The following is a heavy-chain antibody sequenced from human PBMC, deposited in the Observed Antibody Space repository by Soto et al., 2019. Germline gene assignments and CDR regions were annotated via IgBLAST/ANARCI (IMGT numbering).Heavy chain of an antibody. CDR2: INHSGST. CDR3: ARGSFPLQLEWLSNWFDP. J-gene: IGHJ5*02. V-gene: IGHV4-34*01. CDR1: GGSFSGYY. D-gene: IGHD3-3*01. Sequence: SETLSLTCAVYGGSFSGYYWSWIRQPPGKGLEWIGEINHSGSTNYNPSLKSRVTISVDTSKNQFSLKLSSVTAADTAVYYCARGSFPLQLEWLSNWFDPWGQGTLVTVSS.